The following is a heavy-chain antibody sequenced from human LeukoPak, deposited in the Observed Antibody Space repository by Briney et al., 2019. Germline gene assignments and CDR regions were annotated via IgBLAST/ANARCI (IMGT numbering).Heavy chain of an antibody. Sequence: SETLSLTCAVYGGSFSGYYWSWIRQPPGKGLEWIGETNHSGSTNYNPSLKSRVTISVDTSKNQFSLKLSSVTAADTAVYYCARGRGSSSWYGAYYFDYWGQGTLVTVSS. CDR3: ARGRGSSSWYGAYYFDY. V-gene: IGHV4-34*01. D-gene: IGHD6-13*01. CDR1: GGSFSGYY. CDR2: TNHSGST. J-gene: IGHJ4*02.